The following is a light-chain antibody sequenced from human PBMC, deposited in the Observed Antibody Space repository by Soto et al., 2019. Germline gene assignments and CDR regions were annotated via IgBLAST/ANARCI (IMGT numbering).Light chain of an antibody. Sequence: QSVLTQPPSASGTPGQGVTISCSGSSSNIGSNTVNWYQQLPGTAPKLLIYSNNQRPSGVPDRFSGSKSGTSASLAISGLQSEHEADYYCAAWDDSLNVVVFGGGTKVTVL. J-gene: IGLJ2*01. CDR3: AAWDDSLNVVV. CDR2: SNN. V-gene: IGLV1-44*01. CDR1: SSNIGSNT.